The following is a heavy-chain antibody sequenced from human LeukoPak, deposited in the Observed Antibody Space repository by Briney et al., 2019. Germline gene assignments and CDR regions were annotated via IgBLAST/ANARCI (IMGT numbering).Heavy chain of an antibody. V-gene: IGHV4-59*01. J-gene: IGHJ3*02. CDR3: ARARGFLEWLSTGAFDI. D-gene: IGHD3-3*01. CDR1: GGSISSYY. Sequence: SETLSLTCTVSGGSISSYYWSWIRQPPGKGLEWIGYIYYSGSTNYNPSLKSRVTISVDTSKNQFSLKLSSVTAADTAVYYCARARGFLEWLSTGAFDIWGQGTMVTVSS. CDR2: IYYSGST.